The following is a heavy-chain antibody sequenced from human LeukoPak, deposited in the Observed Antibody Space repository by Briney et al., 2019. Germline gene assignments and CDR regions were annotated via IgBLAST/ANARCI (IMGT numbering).Heavy chain of an antibody. CDR2: INHSGST. J-gene: IGHJ4*02. CDR3: AREKSSGWYVRYFDY. CDR1: GGSFSGYY. D-gene: IGHD6-19*01. Sequence: SETLSLTCAVYGGSFSGYYWSWIRQPPGKGLEWIGEINHSGSTNYNPSPKSRVTISVDTSKNQFSLKLSSVTAADTAVYYCAREKSSGWYVRYFDYWGQGTLVTVSS. V-gene: IGHV4-34*01.